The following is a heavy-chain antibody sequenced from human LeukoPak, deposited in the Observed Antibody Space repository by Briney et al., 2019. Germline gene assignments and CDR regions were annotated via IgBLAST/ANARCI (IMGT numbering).Heavy chain of an antibody. Sequence: SETLSLTCTVSGGSISSYYWSWIRQPAGKGLEWIGCIYTSGSTNYNPSLKSRVTMSVDTSKNQFSLKLSSVTAADTAVYYCARDGYYYGSGSYYNGGFDYWGQGTLVTVSS. CDR1: GGSISSYY. CDR2: IYTSGST. V-gene: IGHV4-4*07. CDR3: ARDGYYYGSGSYYNGGFDY. D-gene: IGHD3-10*01. J-gene: IGHJ4*02.